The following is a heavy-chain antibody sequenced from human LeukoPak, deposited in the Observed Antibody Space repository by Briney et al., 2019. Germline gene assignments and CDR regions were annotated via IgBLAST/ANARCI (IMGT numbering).Heavy chain of an antibody. CDR1: GGSISRRSYY. V-gene: IGHV4-39*01. Sequence: PWETLSLTCTVSGGSISRRSYYWGWIRQPPGKGLEWVGSLYYSGSTYYNPSLKSRVTISVDTSKNQVSLSLTSVTAADTAVYYCARQELERLYTAYDQDWGQGTLVTVSS. CDR2: LYYSGST. D-gene: IGHD5-12*01. CDR3: ARQELERLYTAYDQD. J-gene: IGHJ4*02.